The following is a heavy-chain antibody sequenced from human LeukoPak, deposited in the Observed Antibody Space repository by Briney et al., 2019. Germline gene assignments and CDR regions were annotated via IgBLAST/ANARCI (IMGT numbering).Heavy chain of an antibody. Sequence: KPSETLSLTCTVSGGSISSYYWSWIRQPPGKGLEWIGYIYYSGSTNYNPSLKSRVTISVDTSKNQFSLKLSSVTAADTAVYYCARAREIQIYYYYYMDIWGKGTTVTVSS. CDR3: ARAREIQIYYYYYMDI. CDR1: GGSISSYY. D-gene: IGHD1-26*01. CDR2: IYYSGST. V-gene: IGHV4-59*01. J-gene: IGHJ6*03.